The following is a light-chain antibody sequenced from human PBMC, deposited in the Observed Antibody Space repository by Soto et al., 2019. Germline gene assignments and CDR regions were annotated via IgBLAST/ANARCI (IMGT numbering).Light chain of an antibody. V-gene: IGLV1-40*01. CDR3: QSYDSSLSGSYV. Sequence: QSVLTQPPSVSGAPGQRVTISCTGSSSNVGSDHNVHWYQQLPGTAPKLLIYGNSNRPSGVPDRFSGSKSGTSASLAITGLQAEDEADYYCQSYDSSLSGSYVFGTGTKVTVL. CDR2: GNS. CDR1: SSNVGSDHN. J-gene: IGLJ1*01.